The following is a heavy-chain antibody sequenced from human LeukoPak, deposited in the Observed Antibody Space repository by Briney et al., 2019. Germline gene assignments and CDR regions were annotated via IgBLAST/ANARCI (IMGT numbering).Heavy chain of an antibody. D-gene: IGHD6-19*01. J-gene: IGHJ5*02. CDR3: ARDRDCSGLYGGADL. CDR2: ISSTNGHT. Sequence: GGSLRLSCAASGFSFSFSNMNWVRQAPGKGLEWVSYISSTNGHTYYADSVNGRFTISRDTAKNSLYLQMNSLRVEDTAIYFCARDRDCSGLYGGADLWGQGVLVTVSA. CDR1: GFSFSFSN. V-gene: IGHV3-21*03.